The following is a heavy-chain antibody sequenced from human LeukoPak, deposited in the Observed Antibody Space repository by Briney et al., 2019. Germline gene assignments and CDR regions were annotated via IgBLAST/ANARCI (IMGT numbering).Heavy chain of an antibody. J-gene: IGHJ4*02. Sequence: GASVKVSCKASGYTFTSYAMHWVRQAPGQRLEWMGRIIPILGIANYAQKFQGRVTITADKSTSTAYMELSSLRSEDTAVYYCARDRSVLLWFGESPFDYWDQGTLVTVPS. V-gene: IGHV1-69*04. D-gene: IGHD3-10*01. CDR1: GYTFTSYA. CDR3: ARDRSVLLWFGESPFDY. CDR2: IIPILGIA.